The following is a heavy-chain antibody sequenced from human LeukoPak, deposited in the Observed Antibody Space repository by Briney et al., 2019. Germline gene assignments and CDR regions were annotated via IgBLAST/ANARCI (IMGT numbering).Heavy chain of an antibody. CDR3: ASPGFEDDGLPYDY. D-gene: IGHD3-9*01. CDR1: GYTFTGYY. J-gene: IGHJ4*02. CDR2: INPNSGGT. V-gene: IGHV1-2*02. Sequence: ASVKVSCKASGYTFTGYYMHWVRQAPGQGLEWMGWINPNSGGTNYAQKFQGRVTMTRDTSISTAYMELSRLRSDDTTVYYCASPGFEDDGLPYDYWGQGTLVTVSS.